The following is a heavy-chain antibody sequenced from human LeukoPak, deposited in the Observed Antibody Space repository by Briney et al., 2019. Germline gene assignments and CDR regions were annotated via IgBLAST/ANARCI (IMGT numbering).Heavy chain of an antibody. CDR3: YVHHYYYYMDV. J-gene: IGHJ6*03. Sequence: GGSLRLSCAASGFTFSNYWMSWVRQAPGKGLVWVSRIDGDGTTTNYADSVKGRFTISRDNAKNTLYLQINSLSAEDTAVYYCYVHHYYYYMDVWGKGTTVTVSS. D-gene: IGHD3-16*01. CDR2: IDGDGTTT. CDR1: GFTFSNYW. V-gene: IGHV3-74*01.